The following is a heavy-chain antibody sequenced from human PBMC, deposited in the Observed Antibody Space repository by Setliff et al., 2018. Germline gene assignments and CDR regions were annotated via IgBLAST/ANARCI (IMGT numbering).Heavy chain of an antibody. J-gene: IGHJ4*02. Sequence: GASVKVSCKASGYTFFTSGISWVRQAPGQGLEWMGWISPYTGNTNYAQKFQGRVTLTTDTSTSTAYMELRSLTSDDSAFYYCARAPSVELVTIRTNSWFTYWGQGTLVTVSS. D-gene: IGHD5-18*01. CDR1: GYTFFTSG. CDR2: ISPYTGNT. V-gene: IGHV1-18*01. CDR3: ARAPSVELVTIRTNSWFTY.